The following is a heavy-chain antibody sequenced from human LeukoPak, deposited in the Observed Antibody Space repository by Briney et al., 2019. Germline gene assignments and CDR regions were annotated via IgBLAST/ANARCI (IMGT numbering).Heavy chain of an antibody. V-gene: IGHV4-4*02. CDR2: IYHSGST. J-gene: IGHJ4*02. D-gene: IGHD5-12*01. CDR3: ATRAWVGSGYVSDYFDY. Sequence: GSLRLSCATSGFTFSSNAMTWVRQAPGKGLEWIGEIYHSGSTNYNPSLKSRVTISVDKSKNQFSLKLSSVTAADTAVYYCATRAWVGSGYVSDYFDYWGQGTLVTVSS. CDR1: GFTFSSNAM.